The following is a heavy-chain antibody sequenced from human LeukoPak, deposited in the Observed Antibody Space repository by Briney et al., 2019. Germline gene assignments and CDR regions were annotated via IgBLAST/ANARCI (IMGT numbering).Heavy chain of an antibody. CDR1: GGSINNYY. CDR2: IHYSGRT. Sequence: KSSETLSLTCTVSGGSINNYYWIWIRQPPGKGLEWIGYIHYSGRTNYNPSLKSRVAISVDTSKNQFSLKLSSVTAADTAVYYCATSIAARQHLLYYYYYMDVWGKGTTVTVSS. D-gene: IGHD6-6*01. J-gene: IGHJ6*03. V-gene: IGHV4-59*08. CDR3: ATSIAARQHLLYYYYYMDV.